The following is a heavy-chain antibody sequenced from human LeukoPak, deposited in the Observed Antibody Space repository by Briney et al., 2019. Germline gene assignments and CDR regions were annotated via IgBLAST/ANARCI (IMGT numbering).Heavy chain of an antibody. Sequence: SETLSLTCTVSGGSISSSSYYWGWIRQPPGKGLEWIGSIYYSGSTYYNPSLKSRVTISVDTSNNQFSLKLSSVTAADTAVYYCARGPNRPRDCSGGSCHIGGEIRNYYYYGMDVWGQGTTVTVSS. V-gene: IGHV4-39*01. CDR3: ARGPNRPRDCSGGSCHIGGEIRNYYYYGMDV. D-gene: IGHD2-15*01. J-gene: IGHJ6*02. CDR1: GGSISSSSYY. CDR2: IYYSGST.